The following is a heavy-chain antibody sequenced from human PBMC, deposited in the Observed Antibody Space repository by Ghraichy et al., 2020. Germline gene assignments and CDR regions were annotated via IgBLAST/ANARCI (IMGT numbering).Heavy chain of an antibody. V-gene: IGHV2-5*02. CDR3: AHSTLYDFWSAQNWFDP. J-gene: IGHJ5*02. CDR2: IYWDDDK. Sequence: SGPTLVKPTQTLTLTCTFSGFSLSTSGVGVGWIRQPPGKALEWLALIYWDDDKRYSPSLKSRLTITKDTSKNQVVLTMTNMDPVDTATYYCAHSTLYDFWSAQNWFDPWGQGTLVTVSS. CDR1: GFSLSTSGVG. D-gene: IGHD3-3*01.